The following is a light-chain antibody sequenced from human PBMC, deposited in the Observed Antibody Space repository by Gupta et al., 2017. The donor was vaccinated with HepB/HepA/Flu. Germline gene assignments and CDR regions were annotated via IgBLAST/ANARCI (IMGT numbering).Light chain of an antibody. Sequence: DIQMTHSPSSLSASVGDRVTITCRASQSINTYLNWYQQKPGRVPKLLIYAASSLESGVPSRFSGSGSGTDFTLTITRLQPEDFATYYCQQSDTTPFTFGHGTKVDIK. CDR1: QSINTY. J-gene: IGKJ3*01. CDR3: QQSDTTPFT. CDR2: AAS. V-gene: IGKV1-39*01.